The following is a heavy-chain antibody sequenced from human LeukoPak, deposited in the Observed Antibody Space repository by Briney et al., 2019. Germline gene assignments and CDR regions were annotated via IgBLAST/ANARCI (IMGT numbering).Heavy chain of an antibody. V-gene: IGHV4-59*12. CDR1: GGSISSYY. CDR3: AKDPGGGGHCSGGSCFRVDQ. CDR2: IYYSGST. Sequence: PSETLSLTCTVSGGSISSYYWSWIRQPPGKGLEWIGYIYYSGSTNYNPSLKSRVTISVDTSKNQFSLKLSSVTAADTAVYYCAKDPGGGGHCSGGSCFRVDQWGQGTLVTVSS. J-gene: IGHJ4*02. D-gene: IGHD2-15*01.